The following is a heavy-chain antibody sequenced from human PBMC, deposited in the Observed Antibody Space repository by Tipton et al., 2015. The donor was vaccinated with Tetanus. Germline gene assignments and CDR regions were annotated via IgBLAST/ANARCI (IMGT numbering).Heavy chain of an antibody. V-gene: IGHV4-61*01. CDR1: GGSVSGSSHY. Sequence: LRLSCIVSGGSVSGSSHYWSWIRQPPGKPLEWVGYIYHSGSTNYNPSLKSRVTISVDTPKNQFSLKLSSVTAADTAVYYCARGTGDYWGQGTLVTVSS. J-gene: IGHJ4*02. CDR2: IYHSGST. D-gene: IGHD1-14*01. CDR3: ARGTGDY.